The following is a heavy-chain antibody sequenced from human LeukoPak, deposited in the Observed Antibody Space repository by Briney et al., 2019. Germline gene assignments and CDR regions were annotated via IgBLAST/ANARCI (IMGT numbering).Heavy chain of an antibody. D-gene: IGHD2-2*01. CDR1: GFTFSSYS. CDR3: APNFGSSSTSEFDY. J-gene: IGHJ4*02. Sequence: GGSLRLSCAASGFTFSSYSMNWVCQAPGKGLEWVSSISSSSSYIYYADSVKGRFTISRDNAKNSLYLQMNSLRAEDTAVYYCAPNFGSSSTSEFDYWGQGTLVTVSS. V-gene: IGHV3-21*01. CDR2: ISSSSSYI.